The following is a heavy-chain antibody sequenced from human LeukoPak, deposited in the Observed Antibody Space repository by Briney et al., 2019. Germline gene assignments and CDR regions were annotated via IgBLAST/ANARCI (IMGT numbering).Heavy chain of an antibody. D-gene: IGHD3-10*01. Sequence: GSLRLSCAASGFTFSDYYMSWIRQPPGKGLEWIGEINHSGSTNYNPSLKSRVTISVDTSKNQFSLKLSSVTAADTAVYYCARRSYYSGSGSPPRYWGQGTLVTVSS. CDR3: ARRSYYSGSGSPPRY. V-gene: IGHV4-34*01. J-gene: IGHJ4*02. CDR2: INHSGST. CDR1: GFTFSDYY.